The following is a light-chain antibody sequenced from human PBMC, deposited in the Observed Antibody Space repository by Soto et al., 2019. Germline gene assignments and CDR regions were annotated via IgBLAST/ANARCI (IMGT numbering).Light chain of an antibody. Sequence: DIQMTQSPSSLSASVGDRVTITCRASQGISNYLAGYQQKPGKVPKLLIYAASTLQSGVPSRFSGSGSGTEFTLTISSLQYADFAVYYCQQYNNWPPYTFGQGTKLEIK. J-gene: IGKJ2*01. V-gene: IGKV1-27*01. CDR2: AAS. CDR1: QGISNY. CDR3: QQYNNWPPYT.